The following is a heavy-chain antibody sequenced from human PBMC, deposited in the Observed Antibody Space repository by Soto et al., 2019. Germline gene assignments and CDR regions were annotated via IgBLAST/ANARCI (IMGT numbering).Heavy chain of an antibody. J-gene: IGHJ4*02. Sequence: GASVKVSCKASGYTFSGYYMHWVRQAHGQGYEWMGIINPSGGGTTYAQKFQGRVTMTRDTSTSTVYMELSSLRSEDTAVYYCARYDYNGYYFDYWGQGTLVTVSS. V-gene: IGHV1-46*01. CDR2: INPSGGGT. CDR1: GYTFSGYY. D-gene: IGHD4-4*01. CDR3: ARYDYNGYYFDY.